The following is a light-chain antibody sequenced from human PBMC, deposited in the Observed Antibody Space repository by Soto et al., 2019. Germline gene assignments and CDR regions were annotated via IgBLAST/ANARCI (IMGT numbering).Light chain of an antibody. V-gene: IGKV1-5*03. Sequence: IQMTQSPSTVSASVGDRVAISCRASQSIGIWLAWYQQKPGKAPRFLIYTASTLLGGGPSRFSGSGSGTAFTLTSSGLQPADFAPYSCQQSRDYSWTCGQGTKVEIK. CDR3: QQSRDYSWT. CDR2: TAS. CDR1: QSIGIW. J-gene: IGKJ1*01.